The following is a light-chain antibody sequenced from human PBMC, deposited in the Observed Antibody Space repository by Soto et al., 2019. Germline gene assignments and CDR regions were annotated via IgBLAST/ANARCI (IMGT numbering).Light chain of an antibody. Sequence: AQPGSMTAAPGQKVTISSSGSSSNIGGNSLSWYEQLPGTAPRRLIYDDNKRRRGSHYRCSCSKTGTPATLGVTGGPTGHEAAYSCGSWDSSMSAYVFGTGTQVPVL. CDR1: SSNIGGNS. CDR2: DDN. V-gene: IGLV1-51*01. J-gene: IGLJ1*01. CDR3: GSWDSSMSAYV.